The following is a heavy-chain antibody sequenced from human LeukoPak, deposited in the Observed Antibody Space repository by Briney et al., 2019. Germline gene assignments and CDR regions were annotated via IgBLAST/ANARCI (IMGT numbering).Heavy chain of an antibody. V-gene: IGHV3-23*01. CDR2: ISGSGGST. CDR3: AKVLQVTRISACGMDV. CDR1: GFTFSSYA. Sequence: PGGSLRLSCAASGFTFSSYAMSWVRQAPGKGLEWVSAISGSGGSTYYADSVKGRFTISRDNSKNTLYLQMNTLRAEDTAVYYCAKVLQVTRISACGMDVWGKGTTVSVSS. D-gene: IGHD5-18*01. J-gene: IGHJ6*04.